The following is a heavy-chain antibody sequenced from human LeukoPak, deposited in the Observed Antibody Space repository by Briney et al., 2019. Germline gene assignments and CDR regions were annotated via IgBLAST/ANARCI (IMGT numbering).Heavy chain of an antibody. CDR1: GGSISSYY. CDR3: ARGLRYSYGQNWFDP. V-gene: IGHV4-59*01. D-gene: IGHD5-18*01. J-gene: IGHJ5*02. CDR2: IYYSGTT. Sequence: PSETLSLTCTVSGGSISSYYWSWIRQPPGKGLEWIGYIYYSGTTYYNPSLKSRVTISVDSSKNQFSLKLNSVTAADTAVYYCARGLRYSYGQNWFDPWGQGTLVTVSS.